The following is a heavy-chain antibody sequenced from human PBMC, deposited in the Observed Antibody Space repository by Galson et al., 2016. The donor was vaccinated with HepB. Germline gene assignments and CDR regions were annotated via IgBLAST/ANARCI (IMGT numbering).Heavy chain of an antibody. J-gene: IGHJ4*02. CDR2: IDPSDSNI. V-gene: IGHV5-10-1*01. CDR3: ARHYYYTTGYCYGY. Sequence: QSGAEVKKPGESLRISCKVSGYSFTSYWINWLRQMPGKGLEWMGRIDPSDSNIKYSPSFEGHVTISADTSTSTAYLQWSSLKASDTATYYCARHYYYTTGYCYGYWGQGTLVVVSS. D-gene: IGHD3-22*01. CDR1: GYSFTSYW.